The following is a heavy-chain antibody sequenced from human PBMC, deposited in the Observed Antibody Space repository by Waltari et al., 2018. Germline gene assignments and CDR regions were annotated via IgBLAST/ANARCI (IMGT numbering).Heavy chain of an antibody. CDR1: GFTVSSNY. D-gene: IGHD4-17*01. J-gene: IGHJ6*02. CDR2: IYRGGST. CDR3: ATEDYGDYYDYGMDV. Sequence: EVQLVESGGGLIQPGGSLRLSCAASGFTVSSNYMSWVRQAPGKGLEWVSVIYRGGSTYCADSVKGRFTISRDNSQNTLYLKMNGLRAEDTAGYYCATEDYGDYYDYGMDVWGQGTTVTVSS. V-gene: IGHV3-53*01.